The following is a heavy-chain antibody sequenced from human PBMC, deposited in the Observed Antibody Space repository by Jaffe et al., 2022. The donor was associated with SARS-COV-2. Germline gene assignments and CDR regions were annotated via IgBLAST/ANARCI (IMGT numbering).Heavy chain of an antibody. CDR3: ALGDCSGGSCYFDY. J-gene: IGHJ4*02. Sequence: QLQLQESGPGLVKPSETLSLTCTVSGGSISSSSYYWGWIRQPPGKGLEWIGSIYYSGSTYYNPSLKSRVTISVDTSKNQFSLKLSSVTAADTAVYYCALGDCSGGSCYFDYWGQGTLVTVSS. CDR1: GGSISSSSYY. CDR2: IYYSGST. V-gene: IGHV4-39*01. D-gene: IGHD2-15*01.